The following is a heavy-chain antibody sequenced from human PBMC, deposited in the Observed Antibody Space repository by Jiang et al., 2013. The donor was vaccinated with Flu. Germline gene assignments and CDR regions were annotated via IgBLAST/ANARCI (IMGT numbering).Heavy chain of an antibody. CDR3: ARDNRPVPRVGDAFDI. J-gene: IGHJ3*02. CDR2: INHSGST. CDR1: GGSFSGYY. Sequence: LLKPSETLSLTCAVYGGSFSGYYWSWIRQPPGKGLEWIGEINHSGSTNYNPSLKSRVTISVDTSKNQFSLKLSSVTAADTAVYYCARDNRPVPRVGDAFDIWGQGTMVTVSS. V-gene: IGHV4-34*01. D-gene: IGHD1-26*01.